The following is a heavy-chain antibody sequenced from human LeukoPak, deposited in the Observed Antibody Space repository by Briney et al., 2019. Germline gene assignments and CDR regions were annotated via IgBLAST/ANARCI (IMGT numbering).Heavy chain of an antibody. Sequence: GALRLSCAASGFTFSSYSMNWVRQAPGKGLGWVSSISSSSSYIYYADSVKGRFTISRDNAKNSLYLQMNSLRAEDTAVYYCARAAGTGIFAGFDYWGQGTLVTVSS. J-gene: IGHJ4*02. CDR2: ISSSSSYI. CDR1: GFTFSSYS. CDR3: ARAAGTGIFAGFDY. D-gene: IGHD3-10*01. V-gene: IGHV3-21*01.